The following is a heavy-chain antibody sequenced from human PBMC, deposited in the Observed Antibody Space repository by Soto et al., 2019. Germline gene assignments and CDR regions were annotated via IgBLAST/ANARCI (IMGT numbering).Heavy chain of an antibody. CDR1: GFTFSSYA. V-gene: IGHV3-30-3*01. D-gene: IGHD2-21*01. CDR2: ISYDGSNK. J-gene: IGHJ4*02. CDR3: AREIVVVPY. Sequence: QVQLVESGGGVVQPGRSLRLSCAASGFTFSSYAMHWVRQAPGKGLEWVAVISYDGSNKYYADSVKGRFTISRDNSKNTLYLQMNSLRAEDTAVYYCAREIVVVPYWGQGPLVTVSS.